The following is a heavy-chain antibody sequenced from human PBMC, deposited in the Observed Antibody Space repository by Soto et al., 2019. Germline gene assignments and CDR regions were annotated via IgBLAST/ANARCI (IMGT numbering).Heavy chain of an antibody. Sequence: QVQLVQSAAEVKKPGASVRVSCKASGYTFIRYGIAWVRQAPGQGLEWMGWISPYNDYTIYAQKLQGRVTMTADTSTRTVYMELRGLKAADTAVYSCARGGDYDNTWGKLSHDGLDVWGKGTSVTVAS. J-gene: IGHJ6*04. CDR2: ISPYNDYT. CDR3: ARGGDYDNTWGKLSHDGLDV. CDR1: GYTFIRYG. D-gene: IGHD3-16*01. V-gene: IGHV1-18*01.